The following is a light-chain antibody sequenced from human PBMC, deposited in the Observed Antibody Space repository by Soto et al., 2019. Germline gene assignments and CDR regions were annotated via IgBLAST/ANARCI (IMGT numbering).Light chain of an antibody. CDR2: GAS. Sequence: EIVLTQSPGTLSLSPGEAATLSCRPCQSVSSSYLAWYKQKPGQAPRLLSYGASSRATGIPDRFSGSGAGTEFTLTISRLEPEDFAVYYCQQYGSSPLTVGGGTKVDIK. CDR1: QSVSSSY. J-gene: IGKJ4*01. V-gene: IGKV3-20*01. CDR3: QQYGSSPLT.